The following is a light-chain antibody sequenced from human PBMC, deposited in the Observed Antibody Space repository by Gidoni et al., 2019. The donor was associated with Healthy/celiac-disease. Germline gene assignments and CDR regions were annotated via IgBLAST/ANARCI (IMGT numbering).Light chain of an antibody. V-gene: IGLV2-11*01. CDR1: SSDVGGYNY. J-gene: IGLJ1*01. CDR3: CSYAGSYTFV. Sequence: QYALTQPRAVSGSPGQSVPISCTGTSSDVGGYNYVSWYQQHPGKAPKLMIYDVSKRPSGVPDRFSGSKSGNTASLTISGLQAEDEADYYCCSYAGSYTFVFGTGTKVTVL. CDR2: DVS.